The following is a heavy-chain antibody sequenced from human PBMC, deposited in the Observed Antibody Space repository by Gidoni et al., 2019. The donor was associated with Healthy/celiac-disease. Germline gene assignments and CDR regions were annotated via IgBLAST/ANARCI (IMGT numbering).Heavy chain of an antibody. J-gene: IGHJ4*02. D-gene: IGHD5-12*01. CDR3: ARHQLVATDDSYYFDY. V-gene: IGHV4-39*01. CDR1: GGSISRSSYY. Sequence: QLQLQESGPGLVKPSETLSLTCTVSGGSISRSSYYWGWIRQPPGKGLEWIGSIYYSGGTYYNPSLKSRVTISVDTSKNQFSLKLSSVTAADTAVYYCARHQLVATDDSYYFDYWGQGTLVTVSS. CDR2: IYYSGGT.